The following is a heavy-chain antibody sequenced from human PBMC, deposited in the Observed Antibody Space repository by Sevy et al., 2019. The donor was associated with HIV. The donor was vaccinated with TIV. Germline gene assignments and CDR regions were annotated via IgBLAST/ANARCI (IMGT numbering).Heavy chain of an antibody. CDR3: AKDRWVGVPWGSGWDYYGMDV. Sequence: GGSLRLSCAASGFTFSSYGMHWVRQAPGKGLEWVAVISYDGSNKYYADSVKGRFTISRDNSKNTLYLQMNSLRAEDTAVYYCAKDRWVGVPWGSGWDYYGMDVWGQGTTVTVSS. D-gene: IGHD6-19*01. CDR1: GFTFSSYG. J-gene: IGHJ6*02. V-gene: IGHV3-30*18. CDR2: ISYDGSNK.